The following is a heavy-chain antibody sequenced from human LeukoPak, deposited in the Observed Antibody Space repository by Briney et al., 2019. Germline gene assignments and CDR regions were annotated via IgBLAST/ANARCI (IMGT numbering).Heavy chain of an antibody. D-gene: IGHD3-3*01. Sequence: GGSLRLSCAASGFTFSSYEMNWVRQAPGKGLEWVSSISSSSSYIYYADSVKGRFTISRDNAKNSLYLQMNSLRAEDTAVYYCASPPTYYDFWSGYYRGHYYYYMDVWGKGTTVTISS. CDR2: ISSSSSYI. CDR1: GFTFSSYE. V-gene: IGHV3-21*01. J-gene: IGHJ6*03. CDR3: ASPPTYYDFWSGYYRGHYYYYMDV.